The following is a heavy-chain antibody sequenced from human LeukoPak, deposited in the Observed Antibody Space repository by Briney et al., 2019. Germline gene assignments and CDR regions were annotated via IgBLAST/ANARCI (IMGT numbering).Heavy chain of an antibody. CDR3: ARGIVATWGGYYYYYMDV. J-gene: IGHJ6*03. Sequence: KPSETLSLTCTVSGGSISSYYWSWIRQPAGKGLEWIGRIYTSGSTNYNPSLKSRVTMSVDTSKNQFSLKVSSVTAADTAVYYCARGIVATWGGYYYYYMDVWGKGTTVTISS. CDR2: IYTSGST. V-gene: IGHV4-4*07. D-gene: IGHD5-12*01. CDR1: GGSISSYY.